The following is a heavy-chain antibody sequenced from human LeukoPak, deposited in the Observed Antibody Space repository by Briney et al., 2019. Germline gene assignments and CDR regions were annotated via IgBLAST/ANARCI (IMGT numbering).Heavy chain of an antibody. CDR1: GGSISSGSYY. Sequence: SETLSLTCTVSGGSISSGSYYWGWIRQPPGKGLEWIGSIYYSGSTYYNPPLKSRVTISVDTSKNQFSLKLSSVTAADTAIYYCASPGGGPTDYWGQGTLITVSS. CDR3: ASPGGGPTDY. J-gene: IGHJ4*02. D-gene: IGHD3-16*01. V-gene: IGHV4-39*01. CDR2: IYYSGST.